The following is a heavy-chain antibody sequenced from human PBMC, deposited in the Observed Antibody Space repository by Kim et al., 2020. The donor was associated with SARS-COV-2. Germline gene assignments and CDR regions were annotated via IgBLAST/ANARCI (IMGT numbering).Heavy chain of an antibody. CDR2: IRSKAYGGTT. Sequence: GGSLRLSCTASGFTFGDYAMSWFRQAPGKGLEWVGFIRSKAYGGTTEYAASVKGRFTISRDDSKSIAYLQMNSLKTEDTAVYYCTPVLLWFGELLARDAFDSWGQGTMVTVSS. CDR3: TPVLLWFGELLARDAFDS. J-gene: IGHJ3*02. V-gene: IGHV3-49*03. D-gene: IGHD3-10*01. CDR1: GFTFGDYA.